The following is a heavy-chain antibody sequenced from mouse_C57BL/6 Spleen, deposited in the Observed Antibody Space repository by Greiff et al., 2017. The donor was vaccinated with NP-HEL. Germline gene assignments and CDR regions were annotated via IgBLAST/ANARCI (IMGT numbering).Heavy chain of an antibody. CDR2: IYPGDGDT. V-gene: IGHV1-82*01. CDR3: ARGLYYGTSGAY. Sequence: QVQLQQSGPELVKPGASVKISCKASGYAFSSSWMNWVKQRPGKGLEWIGRIYPGDGDTNYNGKFKGKATLTADKSSSTAYMQLSSLTSEDSAVYFCARGLYYGTSGAYWGQGTLVTVSA. CDR1: GYAFSSSW. D-gene: IGHD2-1*01. J-gene: IGHJ3*01.